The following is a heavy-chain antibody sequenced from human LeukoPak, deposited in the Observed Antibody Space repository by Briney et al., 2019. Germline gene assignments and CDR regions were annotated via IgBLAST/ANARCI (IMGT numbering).Heavy chain of an antibody. CDR2: ISGSGGST. J-gene: IGHJ5*02. CDR1: GFTFSSYA. Sequence: GGSLRLSCAASGFTFSSYAMSWVRQAPGKGLEWVSAISGSGGSTYYADSVKGRFTISRDSSKNTLYLQMKSLRAEDTAVYYCAKEQRGYSGYAVGSWFDPWGQGTLVTVSS. D-gene: IGHD5-12*01. V-gene: IGHV3-23*01. CDR3: AKEQRGYSGYAVGSWFDP.